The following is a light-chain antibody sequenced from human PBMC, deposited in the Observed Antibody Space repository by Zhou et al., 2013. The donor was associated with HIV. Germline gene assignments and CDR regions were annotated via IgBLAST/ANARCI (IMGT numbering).Light chain of an antibody. CDR1: QSLLHSTGFNY. CDR2: LGS. J-gene: IGKJ1*01. Sequence: DIVLTQSPLSLPVTPGEPASISCRSSQSLLHSTGFNYLVWYLQKAGQSPQLLIYLGSNRASGVPDRFSGSASGTDFTLKISRVEAEDVGVYYCMQALQTPWTFGQGTKGGNQT. V-gene: IGKV2-28*01. CDR3: MQALQTPWT.